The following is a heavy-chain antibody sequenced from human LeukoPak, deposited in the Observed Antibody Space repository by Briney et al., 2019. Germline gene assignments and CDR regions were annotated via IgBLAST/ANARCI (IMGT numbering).Heavy chain of an antibody. Sequence: SETLSLTCTVSGGSISSYYWSWIRQPPGKGLEWIGYIYYSGSTNYNPSLKSRITISVDTSKNQFSLKLSSVTAADTAVYYCALERITIFGVRFPFDPWGQGTLVTVSS. CDR3: ALERITIFGVRFPFDP. V-gene: IGHV4-59*12. CDR2: IYYSGST. D-gene: IGHD3-3*01. J-gene: IGHJ5*02. CDR1: GGSISSYY.